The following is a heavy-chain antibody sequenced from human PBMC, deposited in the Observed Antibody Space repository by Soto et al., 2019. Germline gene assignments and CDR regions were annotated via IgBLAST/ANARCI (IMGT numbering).Heavy chain of an antibody. D-gene: IGHD2-21*02. CDR2: IYHSGST. J-gene: IGHJ4*02. Sequence: QVPLQESGPRLVRPSGTLSLTCTVSSGSISTANWWSWVRQPPGRGLEWIGEIYHSGSTNYNLSLRSRVTLSVDKSKNQVSLRLSSVTAADTAMYYCARRGGGVVLTATTPFDYWGQGTLVTVSS. CDR1: SGSISTANW. V-gene: IGHV4-4*02. CDR3: ARRGGGVVLTATTPFDY.